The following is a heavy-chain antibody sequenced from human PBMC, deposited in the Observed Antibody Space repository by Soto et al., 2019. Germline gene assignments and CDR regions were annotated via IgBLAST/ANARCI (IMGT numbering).Heavy chain of an antibody. CDR3: ARVGYCSGGSCLQTIYYYYGMDV. CDR2: IIPIFGTA. CDR1: GGTFSSYA. Sequence: ASVKVSCKASGGTFSSYAISWVRQAPGQGLEWMGGIIPIFGTANYAQKFQGRVTITADESTSTAYMELSSLRSEDTAVYYCARVGYCSGGSCLQTIYYYYGMDVWGQGTTVTVSS. V-gene: IGHV1-69*13. D-gene: IGHD2-15*01. J-gene: IGHJ6*02.